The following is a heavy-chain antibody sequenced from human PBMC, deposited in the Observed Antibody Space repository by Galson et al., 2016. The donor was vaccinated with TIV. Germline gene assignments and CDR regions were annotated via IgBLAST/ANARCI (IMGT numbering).Heavy chain of an antibody. D-gene: IGHD6-13*01. CDR3: ARPSDSSWYFDL. CDR2: IVPIYRSP. CDR1: GGSFSNYY. Sequence: SVKVSCKASGGSFSNYYINWVRQAPGQGPEWMRGIVPIYRSPKYARRFQGRVTLTADESTSTVFVELTSLTSDDTAKYYCARPSDSSWYFDLWGRGTQVIVSS. V-gene: IGHV1-69*13. J-gene: IGHJ2*01.